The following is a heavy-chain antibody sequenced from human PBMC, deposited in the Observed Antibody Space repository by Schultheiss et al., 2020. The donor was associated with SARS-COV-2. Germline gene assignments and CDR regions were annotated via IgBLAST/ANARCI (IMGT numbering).Heavy chain of an antibody. J-gene: IGHJ6*02. D-gene: IGHD5-18*01. CDR1: GGSISSGGYS. CDR2: IYYSGST. V-gene: IGHV4-61*08. CDR3: ARGPVSSGYSYGYDYYYGMDV. Sequence: SQTLSLTCAVSGGSISSGGYSWSWIRQPPGKGLEWIGYIYYSGSTNYNPSLKSRVTISVDTSKNQFSLKLSSVTAADTAVYYCARGPVSSGYSYGYDYYYGMDVWGQGTTVTVSS.